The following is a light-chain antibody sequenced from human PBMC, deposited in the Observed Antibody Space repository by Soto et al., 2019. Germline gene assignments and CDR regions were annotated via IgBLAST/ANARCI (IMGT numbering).Light chain of an antibody. V-gene: IGLV1-47*01. CDR3: AAWDDSLSCVV. CDR2: RNN. J-gene: IGLJ2*01. CDR1: SSNIGSNY. Sequence: QSVLTQPPSASVTPGQRVTISCSGSSSNIGSNYVYWYQQLPGTAPKLLIYRNNQRPSGVPDRFSGSKSGTSASLAISGLRSEDEADYYCAAWDDSLSCVVFGGGTKLTVL.